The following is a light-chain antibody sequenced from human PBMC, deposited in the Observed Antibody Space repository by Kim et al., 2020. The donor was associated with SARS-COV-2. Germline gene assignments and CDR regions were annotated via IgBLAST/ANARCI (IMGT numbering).Light chain of an antibody. J-gene: IGLJ2*01. CDR2: EVS. V-gene: IGLV2-23*02. CDR3: CSYAGSSTWG. CDR1: SSDVGSYNL. Sequence: GPSITISCTGTSSDVGSYNLVSWYQQHPGKAPKLMIYEVSKRPSGVSNRFSGSKSGNTASLTISGLQAEDEADYYCCSYAGSSTWGFGGGTKLTVL.